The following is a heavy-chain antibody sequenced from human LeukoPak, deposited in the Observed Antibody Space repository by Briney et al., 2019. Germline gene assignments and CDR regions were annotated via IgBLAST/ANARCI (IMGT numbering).Heavy chain of an antibody. CDR1: GGTFNSYA. V-gene: IGHV1-69*13. J-gene: IGHJ4*02. D-gene: IGHD3-10*01. CDR3: ARGSVTPDYFDY. CDR2: IIPIFGTA. Sequence: SVKVSCKASGGTFNSYAITWVRQAPGQGLEWMGGIIPIFGTANYAQKFQGRVTITADGSTSTAYMELSSLRSEDTAVYYCARGSVTPDYFDYWGQGTLVTVSS.